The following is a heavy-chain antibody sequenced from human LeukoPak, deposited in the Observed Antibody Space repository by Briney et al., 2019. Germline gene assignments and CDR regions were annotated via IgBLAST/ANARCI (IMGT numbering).Heavy chain of an antibody. CDR3: ARSNSGSYGWFDP. V-gene: IGHV4-4*07. CDR2: ISTSGGT. Sequence: SETLSLTCTVSGDSMSGYWGWVRQPAGKGLEWVGRISTSGGTDYNPSLKSRITMSVDTSKIQFSLKLRSMTAADTAVYYCARSNSGSYGWFDPWGQGTLVTVSS. D-gene: IGHD1-26*01. J-gene: IGHJ5*02. CDR1: GDSMSGY.